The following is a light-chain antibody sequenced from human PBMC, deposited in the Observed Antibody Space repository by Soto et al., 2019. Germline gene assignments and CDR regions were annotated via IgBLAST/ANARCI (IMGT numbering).Light chain of an antibody. V-gene: IGLV3-9*01. J-gene: IGLJ2*01. CDR3: QVWHSSTVV. CDR1: DIGSTN. Sequence: SYELTQSLSVSVALGQTAKITCGGNDIGSTNVQWYQQKPGQAPVLVIYRDAIRPSGIPERFSGSNSGNTATLTIGRAQAGDEAHYYCQVWHSSTVVFGGGTKLPVL. CDR2: RDA.